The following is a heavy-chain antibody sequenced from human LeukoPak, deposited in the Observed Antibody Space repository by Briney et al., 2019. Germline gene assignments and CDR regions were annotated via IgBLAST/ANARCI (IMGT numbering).Heavy chain of an antibody. D-gene: IGHD4-17*01. CDR3: ASSTVTTRGVGDFDL. V-gene: IGHV3-33*01. CDR1: GSIFSTSG. CDR2: IWFDGSNE. Sequence: QAGTSLRLSCEASGSIFSTSGMNWVRQAPGKWLEWVAIIWFDGSNEYYADSVKGRFTISRDNSKSTLYLEMNSLRADDTAIYYCASSTVTTRGVGDFDLWGHGTWVTVSS. J-gene: IGHJ3*01.